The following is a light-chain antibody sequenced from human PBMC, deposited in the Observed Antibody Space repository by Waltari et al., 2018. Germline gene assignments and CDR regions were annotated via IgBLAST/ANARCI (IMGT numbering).Light chain of an antibody. V-gene: IGLV2-23*01. Sequence: QSALTQPASVSGSPGQSITISCTGTSSDVGGYNLVSCFQRHPGKAPELLIYEGTKRPSGVSNRFSGSKSGNTASLTISGLQAEDEADYYCCSYASGSTIIFGGGTKLTVL. CDR1: SSDVGGYNL. CDR3: CSYASGSTII. CDR2: EGT. J-gene: IGLJ2*01.